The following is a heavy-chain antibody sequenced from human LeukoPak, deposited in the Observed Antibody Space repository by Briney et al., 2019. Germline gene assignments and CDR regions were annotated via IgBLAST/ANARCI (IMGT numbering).Heavy chain of an antibody. J-gene: IGHJ1*01. D-gene: IGHD3-22*01. V-gene: IGHV3-30*18. CDR1: GFTFSSYG. Sequence: GRSLRLSCAASGFTFSSYGMHWVRQAPGKGLEWVAVISYDGSNKYYADSVKGRFTISRDNSKNTLYLQMNSRRAEDTAVYYCAKGPYYYDSSGYYHDEYFQHWGQGTLVTVSS. CDR3: AKGPYYYDSSGYYHDEYFQH. CDR2: ISYDGSNK.